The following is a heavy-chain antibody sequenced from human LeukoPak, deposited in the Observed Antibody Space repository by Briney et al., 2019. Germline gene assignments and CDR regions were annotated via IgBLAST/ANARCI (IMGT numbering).Heavy chain of an antibody. Sequence: PGGSLRLSCAASGFTFNTYTMNWVRQAPGKGLEWVSYISGSSGIIDYADSVRGRFTISRDNAKNTLYLQMNSLRAEDTAVYFCAKPSSGSYPQPIDYWGQGTLVTVSS. CDR2: ISGSSGII. J-gene: IGHJ4*02. D-gene: IGHD1-26*01. CDR3: AKPSSGSYPQPIDY. V-gene: IGHV3-48*01. CDR1: GFTFNTYT.